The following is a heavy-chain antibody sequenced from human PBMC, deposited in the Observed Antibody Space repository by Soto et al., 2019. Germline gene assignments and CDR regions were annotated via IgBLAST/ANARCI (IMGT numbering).Heavy chain of an antibody. CDR2: IYHTGRT. J-gene: IGHJ4*02. Sequence: SETLSLTCTVSCGSFNSDNYYCSCIRHPPGKGLEWIGYIYHTGRTNYNPSLESRITISLDTSKNQFSLTLSSVTAADTALFYCAREFSNTPEAFDSWGQGALVTVPS. V-gene: IGHV4-61*01. CDR3: AREFSNTPEAFDS. CDR1: CGSFNSDNYY. D-gene: IGHD3-3*02.